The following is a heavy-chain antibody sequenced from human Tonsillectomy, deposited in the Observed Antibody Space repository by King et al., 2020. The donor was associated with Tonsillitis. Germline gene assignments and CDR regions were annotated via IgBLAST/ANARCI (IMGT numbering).Heavy chain of an antibody. V-gene: IGHV1-18*01. CDR1: GYTFTSYG. D-gene: IGHD4-11*01. CDR3: ARDPGVTTNNWFDP. CDR2: IRVYNGNT. J-gene: IGHJ5*02. Sequence: QLVQSGAEVKKPWASVKVSCNASGYTFTSYGISWVRQAPGQGLEWGGWIRVYNGNTNYAQKVQGRVTLTTDTSTSTAYMELRSLRSDDTAVYYCARDPGVTTNNWFDPWGQGTLVTVSS.